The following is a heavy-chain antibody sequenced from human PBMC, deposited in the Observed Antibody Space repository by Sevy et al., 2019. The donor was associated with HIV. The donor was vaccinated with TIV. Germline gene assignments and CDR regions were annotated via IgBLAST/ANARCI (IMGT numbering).Heavy chain of an antibody. J-gene: IGHJ6*02. CDR3: ARRSQAARPNYYYGMDV. V-gene: IGHV1-18*01. Sequence: ASVKVSCKASGYTFTSYGISWVRQAPGQGLEWMGWISAYNGNTNYAQKLQGRVTMTTDTSTSTAYMELRSLRSDDTAVYYRARRSQAARPNYYYGMDVWGQGTTVTVSS. D-gene: IGHD6-6*01. CDR2: ISAYNGNT. CDR1: GYTFTSYG.